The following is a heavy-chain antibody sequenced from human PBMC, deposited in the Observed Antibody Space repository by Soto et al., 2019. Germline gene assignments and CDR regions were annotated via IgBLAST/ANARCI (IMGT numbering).Heavy chain of an antibody. D-gene: IGHD2-15*01. Sequence: EVQLVESGGGLVQPGGSLRLSCAASGFTFASYSMNWVRQAPGKGLEWVASISTRSSVIYYSDSAKGRFTISRDDAKNSLFLQMNSLRDEDTAVYYCARESVYCSGSRRHGLGFDPWGQGTLVTVSS. CDR1: GFTFASYS. CDR3: ARESVYCSGSRRHGLGFDP. J-gene: IGHJ5*02. CDR2: ISTRSSVI. V-gene: IGHV3-48*02.